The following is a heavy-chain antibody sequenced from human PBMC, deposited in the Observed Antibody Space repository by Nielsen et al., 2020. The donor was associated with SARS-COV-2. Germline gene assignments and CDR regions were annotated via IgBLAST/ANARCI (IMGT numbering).Heavy chain of an antibody. V-gene: IGHV3-23*01. Sequence: GESLKIFCAASGFTFSTYAMNWVRQDPGKGLEWVSNIVGRADEKVYIDSVKGRFTISRENAKNSLYLQMNSLRAGDTAVYYCARGDYGPYYYYGMDVWGQGTTVTVSS. CDR2: IVGRADEK. CDR3: ARGDYGPYYYYGMDV. CDR1: GFTFSTYA. J-gene: IGHJ6*02. D-gene: IGHD4/OR15-4a*01.